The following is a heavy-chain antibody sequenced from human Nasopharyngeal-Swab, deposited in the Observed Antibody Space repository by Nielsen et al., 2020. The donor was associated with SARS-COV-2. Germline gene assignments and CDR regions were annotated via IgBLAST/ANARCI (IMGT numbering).Heavy chain of an antibody. CDR1: GFTFDDYA. CDR3: AKDIQDSSSWYYFDY. D-gene: IGHD6-13*01. V-gene: IGHV3-9*01. CDR2: ISWNSGSI. Sequence: GGSLRLSCAASGFTFDDYAMHWVRQAPGKGLEWVSGISWNSGSIGYANSVKGRFTISRDNAKNSLYLQMNSLRAEDTALYYCAKDIQDSSSWYYFDYWGQETLVTVSS. J-gene: IGHJ4*02.